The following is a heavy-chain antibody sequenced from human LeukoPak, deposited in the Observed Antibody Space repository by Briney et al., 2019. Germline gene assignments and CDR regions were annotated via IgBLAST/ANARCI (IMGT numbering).Heavy chain of an antibody. V-gene: IGHV3-64*01. CDR3: ARDRPGDV. J-gene: IGHJ6*04. CDR1: GFTFSSYE. CDR2: ISSNGDST. Sequence: GGSLRHSCAASGFTFSSYEMHWVRQAPGKGLEYVSAISSNGDSTYYANFVKGRFIISRDNSKNTLYLQMGSLRPEDMAVYYCARDRPGDVWGEGTTVTVSS.